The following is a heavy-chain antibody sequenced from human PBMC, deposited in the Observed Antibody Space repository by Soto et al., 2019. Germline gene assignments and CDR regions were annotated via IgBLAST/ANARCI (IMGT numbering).Heavy chain of an antibody. V-gene: IGHV1-18*01. D-gene: IGHD5-18*01. CDR2: ISAYNGNT. CDR1: GYTFTSYG. Sequence: APVKVSCKASGYTFTSYGISWVRHAPGQGLEWMGWISAYNGNTNYAQKLQGRVTMTTDTSTSTAYMELRSLRSDDTAVYYCARVSSSIYSYGRDAFAIRTQGTTVTVS. J-gene: IGHJ3*02. CDR3: ARVSSSIYSYGRDAFAI.